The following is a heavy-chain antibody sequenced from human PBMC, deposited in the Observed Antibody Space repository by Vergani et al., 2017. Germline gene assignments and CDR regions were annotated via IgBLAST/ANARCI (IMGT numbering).Heavy chain of an antibody. CDR2: IIPIFGTA. D-gene: IGHD2-2*01. Sequence: QVQLVQSGAEVTKPGSSVKISCKASGGTFSSYAISWVRQAPGQGLEWMGGIIPIFGTANYAQKFQGRVTITADESTSTAYMELSSLRSEDTAVYYCARDEDIVVVPAAYQHWGQGTLVTVSS. CDR3: ARDEDIVVVPAAYQH. CDR1: GGTFSSYA. V-gene: IGHV1-69*12. J-gene: IGHJ1*01.